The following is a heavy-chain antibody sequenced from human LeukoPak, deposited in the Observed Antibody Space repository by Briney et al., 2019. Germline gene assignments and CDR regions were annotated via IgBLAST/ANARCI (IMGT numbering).Heavy chain of an antibody. J-gene: IGHJ4*02. CDR1: GFTFSSYS. CDR3: ARSLRSPRYCIDDTCYFDY. D-gene: IGHD2-15*01. CDR2: ISGLGDNT. V-gene: IGHV3-23*01. Sequence: GGSLRLSCAASGFTFSSYSMNWVRQAPGKGLEWVSGISGLGDNTYYVDSVKGRFTISRDNAKNTQYLQINSLRVEDTAVYYCARSLRSPRYCIDDTCYFDYWGQGTLVTVSS.